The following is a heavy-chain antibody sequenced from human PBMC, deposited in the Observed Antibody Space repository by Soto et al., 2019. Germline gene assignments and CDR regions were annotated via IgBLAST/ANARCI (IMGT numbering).Heavy chain of an antibody. Sequence: GESLKISCKGSGYSFTSYWIGWVRQMPGKGLEWMGIIYPGDSDTRYSPSFQGQVTISADKSISTAYLQWSSLKASDTAMYYFAVCAPGTTVSPTFDYWGQGTLVNVSS. J-gene: IGHJ4*02. CDR2: IYPGDSDT. CDR3: AVCAPGTTVSPTFDY. D-gene: IGHD4-4*01. V-gene: IGHV5-51*01. CDR1: GYSFTSYW.